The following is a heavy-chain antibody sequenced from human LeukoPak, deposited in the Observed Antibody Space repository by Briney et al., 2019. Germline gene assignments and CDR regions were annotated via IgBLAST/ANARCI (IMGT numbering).Heavy chain of an antibody. D-gene: IGHD5-24*01. Sequence: EPSETLSLTCTVSGGSISSYYWCWIRQPPGKGLEWIGYIYYSGSTNYNPSLKSRVTISVDTSKNQFSLKLSSVTAADTAVYYCARYRDGYNYFDYWGQGTLVTVSS. CDR2: IYYSGST. CDR1: GGSISSYY. V-gene: IGHV4-59*01. CDR3: ARYRDGYNYFDY. J-gene: IGHJ4*02.